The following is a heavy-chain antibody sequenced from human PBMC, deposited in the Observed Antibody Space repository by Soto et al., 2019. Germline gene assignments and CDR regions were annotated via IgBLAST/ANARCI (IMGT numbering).Heavy chain of an antibody. CDR2: IGDSGVST. Sequence: SMTLSCSASGFTFSSYAMSWVRQAPGKGLEWVSAIGDSGVSTYHADSVKGRFTISRDNSKNTLFLQMNSLRAEDTAVYYCAKGSRGSYDSSNYYYFDNWGQGTLVTVSS. CDR1: GFTFSSYA. V-gene: IGHV3-23*01. J-gene: IGHJ4*02. CDR3: AKGSRGSYDSSNYYYFDN. D-gene: IGHD3-22*01.